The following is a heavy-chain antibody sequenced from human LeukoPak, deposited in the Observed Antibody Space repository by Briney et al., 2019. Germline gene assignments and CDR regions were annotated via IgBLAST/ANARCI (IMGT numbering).Heavy chain of an antibody. CDR3: ARGGDFWSGYWVLDY. CDR2: MYYRGST. V-gene: IGHV4-39*07. CDR1: GVSISSSSNY. Sequence: SETLSLTCTVSGVSISSSSNYWGWIRQSPGKGLEWIGSMYYRGSTYYNPSLKSRVTISVDTSKNQLSLKLTSVTAADTAVYYCARGGDFWSGYWVLDYWGQGTLVTVSS. J-gene: IGHJ4*02. D-gene: IGHD3-3*01.